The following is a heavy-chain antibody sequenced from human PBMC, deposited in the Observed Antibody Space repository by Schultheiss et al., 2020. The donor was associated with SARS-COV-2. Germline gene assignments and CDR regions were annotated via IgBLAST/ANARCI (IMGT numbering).Heavy chain of an antibody. D-gene: IGHD3-16*02. J-gene: IGHJ4*02. Sequence: SETLSLTCTVSGGSISSGGYYWSWIRQHPGKGLEWIGYIYYSGSTYYNPSLKSLVTISVDTSKNQFSLKLSSVTAADTAVYYCARGGAVRLGELSPFDYWGQGTLVTVSS. CDR2: IYYSGST. CDR3: ARGGAVRLGELSPFDY. V-gene: IGHV4-31*01. CDR1: GGSISSGGYY.